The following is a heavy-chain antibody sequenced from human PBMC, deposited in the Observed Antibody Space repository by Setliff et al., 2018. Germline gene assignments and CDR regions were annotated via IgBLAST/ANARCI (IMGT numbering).Heavy chain of an antibody. CDR1: GFTFSSYS. CDR2: ISPDSYYI. V-gene: IGHV3-21*03. CDR3: ARSPANGGHDAFDI. D-gene: IGHD6-25*01. J-gene: IGHJ3*02. Sequence: GGSLRLSCAASGFTFSSYSMHWVRQTPGKGLEWVSSISPDSYYIYYADSIKGRFTFSRDNAKSSLYLQMNSLRAEDTAVFYCARSPANGGHDAFDIWGQGTMVTVSS.